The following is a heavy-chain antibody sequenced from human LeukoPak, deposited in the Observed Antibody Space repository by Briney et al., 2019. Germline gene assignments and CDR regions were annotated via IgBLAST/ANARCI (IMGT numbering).Heavy chain of an antibody. CDR1: GYTFTSYD. Sequence: ASVKVSCKASGYTFTSYDINWVRQATGQGLEWMGWMNPNSGNTGYAQKFQGRVTMTRNTSISTAYMELSSLRSEDTAVYYCARGKTDFWSEDYYYYMDVWGKGPRSPSP. CDR3: ARGKTDFWSEDYYYYMDV. V-gene: IGHV1-8*01. D-gene: IGHD3-3*01. CDR2: MNPNSGNT. J-gene: IGHJ6*03.